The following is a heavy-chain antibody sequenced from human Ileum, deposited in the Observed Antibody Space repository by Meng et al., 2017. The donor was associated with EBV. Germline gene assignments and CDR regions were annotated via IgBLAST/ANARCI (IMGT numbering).Heavy chain of an antibody. V-gene: IGHV4-39*01. CDR3: ARFVKSGYDYWYFDY. Sequence: LVNPSETLSLTCGVSYGSCNSRDYYCGWIRQPPGGGLEWIGNSFYTRTTYYNPSLKSRVTISVNTSKRQFSLNLSSVTAADTSVYYCARFVKSGYDYWYFDYWGQGTLVTVSS. CDR1: YGSCNSRDYY. J-gene: IGHJ4*02. CDR2: SFYTRTT. D-gene: IGHD5-12*01.